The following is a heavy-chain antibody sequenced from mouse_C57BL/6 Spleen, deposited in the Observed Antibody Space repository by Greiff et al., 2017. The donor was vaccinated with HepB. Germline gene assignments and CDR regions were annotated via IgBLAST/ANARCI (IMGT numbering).Heavy chain of an antibody. D-gene: IGHD4-1*01. J-gene: IGHJ2*01. CDR2: INPSSGYT. CDR3: ARDEGMGSYFDY. V-gene: IGHV1-4*01. CDR1: GYTFTSYT. Sequence: QVQLQQSGAELARPGASVKMSCKASGYTFTSYTMHWVKQRPGQGLEWIGYINPSSGYTKYNQKFKDKATLTADKSSSTAYMQLSSLTSEDSAVYYGARDEGMGSYFDYWGQGTTLTVSS.